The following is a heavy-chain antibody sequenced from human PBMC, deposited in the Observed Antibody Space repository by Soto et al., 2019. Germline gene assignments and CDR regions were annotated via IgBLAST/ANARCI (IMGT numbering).Heavy chain of an antibody. CDR1: GGTFNGYG. CDR2: TVPVFDTS. J-gene: IGHJ3*01. CDR3: ARGVSNSGAYYTGPSAYDL. Sequence: QVQLVQSGAVVKKPGSSVEVSCKASGGTFNGYGISWVRQAPGQGLEWMGGTVPVFDTSKYARRFQGRVTITAENSTSTAYMELSSVRSEDTAIYFCARGVSNSGAYYTGPSAYDLWGQGTLVIVSS. V-gene: IGHV1-69*06. D-gene: IGHD3-10*01.